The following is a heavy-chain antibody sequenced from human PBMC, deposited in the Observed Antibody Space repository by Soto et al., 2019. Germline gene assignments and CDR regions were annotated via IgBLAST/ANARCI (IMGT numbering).Heavy chain of an antibody. CDR3: ARKGPTVTTGELAGSSNGMDV. D-gene: IGHD4-4*01. J-gene: IGHJ6*02. CDR1: GGTFRSYA. Sequence: SVKVSCKASGGTFRSYAISWVRQAPGQGLEWMGGIIPIFGTANYAQKFQGRVTITADESTSTAYMELSSLRSEDTAVYYCARKGPTVTTGELAGSSNGMDVWGQGTTVTVSS. V-gene: IGHV1-69*13. CDR2: IIPIFGTA.